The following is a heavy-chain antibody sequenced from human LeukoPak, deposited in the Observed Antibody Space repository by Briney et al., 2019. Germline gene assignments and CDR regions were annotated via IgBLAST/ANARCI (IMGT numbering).Heavy chain of an antibody. CDR2: IYHSGTP. D-gene: IGHD2-2*01. Sequence: PSETLSLTCTVSGGALSSGGYYWTWIRQPPGKGLEWIGNIYHSGTPYYNPSLKSRVTLSVDRSKNQFSLKLSSVTAADTAVYYCARVGLVARGIVVVPAARTSDVYYFDYWGQGTLVTVSS. V-gene: IGHV4-30-2*01. J-gene: IGHJ4*02. CDR3: ARVGLVARGIVVVPAARTSDVYYFDY. CDR1: GGALSSGGYY.